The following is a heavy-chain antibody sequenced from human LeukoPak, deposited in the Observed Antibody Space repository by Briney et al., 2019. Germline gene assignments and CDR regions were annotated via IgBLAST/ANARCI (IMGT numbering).Heavy chain of an antibody. D-gene: IGHD1-26*01. CDR3: ARDNWERLGDLDY. Sequence: PGGSLRLSCAASGFTFSSYAMHWVRQAPGKGLEWVAVISYDGSNKYYADSVKGRFTIFRDNSKNTLYLQMNSLRAEETAVYYCARDNWERLGDLDYWGQGTLVTVSS. V-gene: IGHV3-30*01. CDR1: GFTFSSYA. J-gene: IGHJ4*02. CDR2: ISYDGSNK.